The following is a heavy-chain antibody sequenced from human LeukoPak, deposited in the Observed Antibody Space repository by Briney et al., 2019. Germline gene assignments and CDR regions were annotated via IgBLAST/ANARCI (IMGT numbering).Heavy chain of an antibody. Sequence: SQTLSLTCTVSGGSISSGSYYWSWIRQPAGKGLEWIGRIYTSGSTNYNPSLKSRVTISVDTSKNQSSLKLSSVTAADTAVYYCARVGTYLFDPWGQGTLVTVSS. V-gene: IGHV4-61*02. CDR2: IYTSGST. CDR3: ARVGTYLFDP. CDR1: GGSISSGSYY. J-gene: IGHJ5*02. D-gene: IGHD3-10*01.